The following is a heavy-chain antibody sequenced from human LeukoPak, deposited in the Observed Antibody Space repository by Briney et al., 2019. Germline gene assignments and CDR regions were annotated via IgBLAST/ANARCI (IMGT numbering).Heavy chain of an antibody. D-gene: IGHD6-19*01. CDR3: AKGSEQWLVRPIDY. CDR1: GFTFDDYA. Sequence: GGSLRLSCAASGFTFDDYAMHWVRQAPGKGLEWVSGISWNSGSIGYADSVKGRFTISRDNAKNPLYLQMNSLRAEDTALYYCAKGSEQWLVRPIDYWGQGTLVTVSS. J-gene: IGHJ4*02. V-gene: IGHV3-9*01. CDR2: ISWNSGSI.